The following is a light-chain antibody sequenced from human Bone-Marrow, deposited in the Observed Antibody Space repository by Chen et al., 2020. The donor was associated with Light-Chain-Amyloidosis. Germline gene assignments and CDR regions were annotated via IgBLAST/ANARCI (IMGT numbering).Light chain of an antibody. Sequence: QSALTQPASLSGSPGPSIPIPCPGTSSDVGSDNHVSWYQQHPDKAPKLMIYEVTNRPSWVPDRFSGSKSDNTASLTISGLQTEDEADYFCSSYTITNTLVFGSGTRVTVL. V-gene: IGLV2-14*01. CDR2: EVT. CDR1: SSDVGSDNH. CDR3: SSYTITNTLV. J-gene: IGLJ1*01.